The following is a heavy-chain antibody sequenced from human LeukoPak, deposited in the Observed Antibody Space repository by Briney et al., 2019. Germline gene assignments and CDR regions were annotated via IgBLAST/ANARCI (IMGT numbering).Heavy chain of an antibody. V-gene: IGHV4-34*01. Sequence: SETLSLTCAVYGGSFSGYYWSWIRQPPGKGLEWIGEINHSGSTNYNPSLKSQVTISVDTSKNQFSLKLSSVTAADTAVYYCASRLRSMDVWGKGTTVTISS. CDR3: ASRLRSMDV. D-gene: IGHD4-17*01. CDR1: GGSFSGYY. J-gene: IGHJ6*03. CDR2: INHSGST.